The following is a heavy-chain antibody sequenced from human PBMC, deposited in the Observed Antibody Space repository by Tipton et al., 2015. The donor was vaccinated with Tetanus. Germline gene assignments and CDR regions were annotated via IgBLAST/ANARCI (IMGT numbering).Heavy chain of an antibody. Sequence: QVQLVQSGAEVKEPGSSVRVSCKASGGTFSNYAINWVRQAPGQGLEWMGGIIPIYGAANYAQKFQGRVTMTADNSMGTAYMDLSSVRSDDTAVYYCARSASPFDYWGQGTLVTVSS. CDR3: ARSASPFDY. CDR1: GGTFSNYA. V-gene: IGHV1-69*06. J-gene: IGHJ4*02. CDR2: IIPIYGAA.